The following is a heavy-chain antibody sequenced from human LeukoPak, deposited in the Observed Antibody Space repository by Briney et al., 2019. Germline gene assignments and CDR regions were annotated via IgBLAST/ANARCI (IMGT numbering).Heavy chain of an antibody. CDR2: INTNGERT. CDR1: GFTFSMYA. V-gene: IGHV3-64*01. J-gene: IGHJ4*02. Sequence: PGGSLRLSCAASGFTFSMYAMHWVRQAPGKGLEYVSAINTNGERTYYANSVKGRFTIFRDNSKNRLYLQVVNVRLEDMAVYYCATQKRGPYFDSWGQGTLVTVSS. CDR3: ATQKRGPYFDS. D-gene: IGHD3-16*01.